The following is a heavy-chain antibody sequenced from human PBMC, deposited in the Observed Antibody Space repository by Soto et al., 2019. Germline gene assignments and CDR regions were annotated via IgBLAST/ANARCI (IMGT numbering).Heavy chain of an antibody. D-gene: IGHD6-13*01. CDR1: GFTFSSYA. CDR3: AKELSSMWFPLNS. Sequence: GSLRLSCAASGFTFSSYAMSWVRQAPGKGLEWVSAISGSGGSTWYADSVQGRFTISSDNSKNTPYLQMNSLRAEDTALYYCAKELSSMWFPLNSWGQGTLVTVSS. V-gene: IGHV3-23*01. J-gene: IGHJ4*02. CDR2: ISGSGGST.